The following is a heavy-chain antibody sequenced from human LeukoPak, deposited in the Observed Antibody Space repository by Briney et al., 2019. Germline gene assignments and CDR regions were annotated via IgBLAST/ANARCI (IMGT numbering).Heavy chain of an antibody. V-gene: IGHV4-34*01. CDR2: INHSGST. J-gene: IGHJ6*04. CDR1: GGSFSGYY. D-gene: IGHD3-10*01. CDR3: ARGLYGSGMDV. Sequence: SETLSLTCAVYGGSFSGYYWSWIRQPPGKGLEWIGEINHSGSTNYNPSLKSRVTISVDTSKNQFSLKLSSVTAADTAVYYCARGLYGSGMDVWGKGTKVTISS.